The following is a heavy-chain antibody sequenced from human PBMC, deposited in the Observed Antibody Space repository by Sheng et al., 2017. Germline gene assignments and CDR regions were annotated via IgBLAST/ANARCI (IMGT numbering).Heavy chain of an antibody. V-gene: IGHV1-69*01. CDR2: IIPKFATP. Sequence: QVQLVQSGAEVKKPGSSVRVSCKVSGGTFSGYRISWVREAPGQGLEWMGGIIPKFATPNYGQRFQGRVTVSADELTSTVFMDIISLKYEDTAVYYCARDDGIHGLDIWGPGTTVTVSS. CDR1: GGTFSGYR. CDR3: ARDDGIHGLDI. J-gene: IGHJ6*02.